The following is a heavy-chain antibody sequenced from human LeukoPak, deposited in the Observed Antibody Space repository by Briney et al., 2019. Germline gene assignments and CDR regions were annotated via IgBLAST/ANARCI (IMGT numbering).Heavy chain of an antibody. Sequence: SETLSLTCTVSGGSISSYYWSWIRQPPGKGLEWIGEINHSGSTNYNPSLKSRVTISVDTSKHQFSLKLSSVTAADTAVYYCARHRVGAYYYYYYYMDVWGKGTTVTISS. J-gene: IGHJ6*03. CDR3: ARHRVGAYYYYYYYMDV. V-gene: IGHV4-34*01. CDR1: GGSISSYY. CDR2: INHSGST. D-gene: IGHD1-26*01.